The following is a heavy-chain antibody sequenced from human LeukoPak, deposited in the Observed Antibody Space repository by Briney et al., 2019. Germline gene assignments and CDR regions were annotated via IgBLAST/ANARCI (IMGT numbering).Heavy chain of an antibody. D-gene: IGHD3-22*01. J-gene: IGHJ4*02. CDR2: INPNSGGT. V-gene: IGHV1-2*02. CDR1: GYTFTGYY. Sequence: ASVKVSCEASGYTFTGYYMHWVRQAPGQGLEWMGWINPNSGGTNYAQKFQGRVTMTRDTSISTAYMELSRLRSDDTAVYYCARDGDSSGYYLFDYWGQGTLVTVSS. CDR3: ARDGDSSGYYLFDY.